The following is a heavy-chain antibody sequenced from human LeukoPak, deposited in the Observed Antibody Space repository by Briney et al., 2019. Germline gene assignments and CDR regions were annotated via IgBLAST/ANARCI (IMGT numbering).Heavy chain of an antibody. V-gene: IGHV3-74*01. CDR2: INSDGDGA. CDR3: ARDVPHNWFDT. J-gene: IGHJ5*02. Sequence: GGSLRLSCAASGITFGNNWMQWVRQAPGKGRVWISRINSDGDGAIYADSVKGRFTVSRDNAKNTLYLQMNSLRAEDTAVYYCARDVPHNWFDTWGQGTLVTVSS. CDR1: GITFGNNW.